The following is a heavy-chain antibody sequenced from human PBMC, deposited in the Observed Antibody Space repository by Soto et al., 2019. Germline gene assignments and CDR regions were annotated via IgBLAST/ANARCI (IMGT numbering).Heavy chain of an antibody. CDR2: ISSSSSTI. CDR1: GFTFSSYS. J-gene: IGHJ4*02. D-gene: IGHD2-2*03. V-gene: IGHV3-48*02. Sequence: PGGSLRLSCAASGFTFSSYSMNWVRQAPGKGLEWVSYISSSSSTIYYADSVKGRFTISRGNAKNSLYLQMNSLRDEDTAVYYCAREGLDIVVVPAAIDYWGQGTLVTVSS. CDR3: AREGLDIVVVPAAIDY.